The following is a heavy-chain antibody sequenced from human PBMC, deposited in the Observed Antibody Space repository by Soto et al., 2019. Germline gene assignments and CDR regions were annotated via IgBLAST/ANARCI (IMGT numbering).Heavy chain of an antibody. CDR3: ARHADPIAARLDY. V-gene: IGHV4-59*08. D-gene: IGHD6-6*01. J-gene: IGHJ4*02. Sequence: ETLSLTCTVSGGSISNYYWSWIRQPPGKGLEWIGYIYYSGSTNYNPSPKSRVTISVDTSKNQFSLKLSSVTAADTAVYYCARHADPIAARLDYWGQGTLVTVSS. CDR1: GGSISNYY. CDR2: IYYSGST.